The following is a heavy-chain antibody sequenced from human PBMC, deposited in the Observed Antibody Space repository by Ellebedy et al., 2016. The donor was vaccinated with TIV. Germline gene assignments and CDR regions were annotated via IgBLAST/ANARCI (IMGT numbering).Heavy chain of an antibody. J-gene: IGHJ4*02. V-gene: IGHV1-18*01. Sequence: ASVKVSXXTSGYTFSNSGFNWVRQAPGQGLEWLGWISTYNHNTDYAPKFQGRVSLTTDTSTATAYMELRGLTSEDTAVYYCARDNWLTGVASQEPPPDYWGQGTLVTVSS. CDR1: GYTFSNSG. CDR2: ISTYNHNT. CDR3: ARDNWLTGVASQEPPPDY. D-gene: IGHD1-14*01.